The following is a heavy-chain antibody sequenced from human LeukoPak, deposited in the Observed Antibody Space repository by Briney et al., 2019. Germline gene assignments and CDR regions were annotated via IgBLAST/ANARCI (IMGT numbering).Heavy chain of an antibody. CDR3: ARGKGDSDILTGYRALDY. Sequence: SETLSLTCAVYGGSFSGYYWSWIRQPPGKGLEWIGEINHSGSTNYNPSLKSRVTISVDTSKNQFSLKLSSVTAADTAVYYCARGKGDSDILTGYRALDYWGQGTLVTVSS. J-gene: IGHJ4*02. CDR2: INHSGST. CDR1: GGSFSGYY. D-gene: IGHD3-9*01. V-gene: IGHV4-34*01.